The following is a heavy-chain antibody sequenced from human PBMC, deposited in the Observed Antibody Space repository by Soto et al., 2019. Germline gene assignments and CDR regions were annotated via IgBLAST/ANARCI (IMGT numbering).Heavy chain of an antibody. J-gene: IGHJ4*02. D-gene: IGHD2-15*01. V-gene: IGHV3-30*18. CDR2: ISYGGSHK. CDR1: GFTFSDYG. Sequence: PGGSLRLSCTASGFTFSDYGIHWVRQAPGKGLEWVAVISYGGSHKYYAGSVKGRFTISRDDSKNTVYLQMNSLKNDDTAVYYCAKEMFPRTVLDSSSPWGDFWGRGSLVTVSS. CDR3: AKEMFPRTVLDSSSPWGDF.